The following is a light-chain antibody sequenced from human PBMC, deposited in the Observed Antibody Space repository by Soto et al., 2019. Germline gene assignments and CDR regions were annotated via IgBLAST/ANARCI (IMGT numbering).Light chain of an antibody. Sequence: EVVLTQSPGTLSLSPGEGATLSCRASHNISSTYLAWYQQKPGQAPRLLIYGASSRATGIPDRFSGSGYGTDFTLTVSRLEPEDFAVFYCQHYGSSMYTFGQGTRLDIK. J-gene: IGKJ2*01. CDR3: QHYGSSMYT. CDR1: HNISSTY. V-gene: IGKV3-20*01. CDR2: GAS.